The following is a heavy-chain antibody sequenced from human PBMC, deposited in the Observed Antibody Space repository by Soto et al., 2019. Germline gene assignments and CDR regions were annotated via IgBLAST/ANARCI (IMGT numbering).Heavy chain of an antibody. Sequence: EVQLLESGGGLVQPGGSLRLSCAASGFAFSSYAMRWVRQAPGKGLEWVSAISGSGGSTYYADSVKGRFTISRDNSKNTLYLQMNSLRAEDTAVYYCARRGSGSYYDYWGQGTLVTVSS. CDR2: ISGSGGST. CDR3: ARRGSGSYYDY. CDR1: GFAFSSYA. V-gene: IGHV3-23*01. J-gene: IGHJ4*02. D-gene: IGHD1-26*01.